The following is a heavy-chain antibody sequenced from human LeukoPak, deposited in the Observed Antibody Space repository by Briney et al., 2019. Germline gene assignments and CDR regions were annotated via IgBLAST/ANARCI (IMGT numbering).Heavy chain of an antibody. D-gene: IGHD3-10*01. J-gene: IGHJ4*02. CDR2: INHGGST. V-gene: IGHV4-34*01. Sequence: SETLSLTCAVYGGSFSGYYWSWIRQPPGKGLEWIGEINHGGSTNYNPSLKGRVTISVDTSKNQFSLKLSSVTAADTAVYYCARGMVRGPSDYWGQGTLVTVSS. CDR1: GGSFSGYY. CDR3: ARGMVRGPSDY.